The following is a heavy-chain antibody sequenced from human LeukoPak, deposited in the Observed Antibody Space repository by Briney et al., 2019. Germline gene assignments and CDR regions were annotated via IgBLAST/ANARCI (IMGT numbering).Heavy chain of an antibody. CDR3: ARPPDRYCSGGSCYFSDY. V-gene: IGHV5-51*01. CDR2: IYPGDSDT. D-gene: IGHD2-15*01. Sequence: GESLKISCKGFGYSFTSYWIGWVRQMPGKGLEWMRIIYPGDSDTRYSPSFQGQVTISADKSISTAYLQWSSLKASDTAMYYCARPPDRYCSGGSCYFSDYWGQGTLVTVSS. CDR1: GYSFTSYW. J-gene: IGHJ4*02.